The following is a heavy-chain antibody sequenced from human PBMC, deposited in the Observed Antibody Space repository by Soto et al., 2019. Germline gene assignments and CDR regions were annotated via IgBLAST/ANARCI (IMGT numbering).Heavy chain of an antibody. V-gene: IGHV3-30*04. J-gene: IGHJ4*02. Sequence: LRLSWAASGFTFSSYAMHWVRQAPGKGLEWGAVKXXXGXNXXXAXXXXGRLTIPRDNSKNTLYLQMNSLRAEDTAVYYCARDVAWLQPVFDYWGQGTLVTVSS. CDR2: KXXXGXNX. CDR1: GFTFSSYA. D-gene: IGHD5-18*01. CDR3: ARDVAWLQPVFDY.